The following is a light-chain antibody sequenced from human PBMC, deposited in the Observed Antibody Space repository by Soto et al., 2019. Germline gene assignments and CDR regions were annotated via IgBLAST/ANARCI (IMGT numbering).Light chain of an antibody. CDR2: WAS. CDR3: HQYFGTPLP. CDR1: ESIFYRSNSKNF. J-gene: IGKJ4*01. V-gene: IGKV4-1*01. Sequence: IVMTQSPDSLAVSLGERATINCKSSESIFYRSNSKNFLAWYQQKSRQPPKLLISWASARESGVPDRFSGRGSGTNFTPTFPSLQAEDVAFYYCHQYFGTPLPFGGGTKV.